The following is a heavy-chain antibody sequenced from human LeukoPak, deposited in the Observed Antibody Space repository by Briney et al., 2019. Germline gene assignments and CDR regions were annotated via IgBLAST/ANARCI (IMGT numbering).Heavy chain of an antibody. CDR2: IIPIFGTA. J-gene: IGHJ4*02. CDR3: ARSSHLLSRRDGYNYPDY. V-gene: IGHV1-69*06. Sequence: ASVKVSCKASGGTFSSYAISWVRQAPGQGLEWMGGIIPIFGTANYAQKFQGRVTITADKSTSTAYMELSSLRSEDTAVYYCARSSHLLSRRDGYNYPDYWGQGTLVTVSS. CDR1: GGTFSSYA. D-gene: IGHD5-24*01.